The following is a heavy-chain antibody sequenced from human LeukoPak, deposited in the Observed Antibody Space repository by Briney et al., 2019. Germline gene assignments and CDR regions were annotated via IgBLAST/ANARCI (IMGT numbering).Heavy chain of an antibody. D-gene: IGHD2-15*01. V-gene: IGHV3-74*01. J-gene: IGHJ3*02. CDR3: AKWGGGEIDAFDI. Sequence: GGSLRLSCAASGFTFSIYWMHWVRQAPGKGLVWVSRISSEGSSTTYADSVKGRFTISRDNAKDTLYLQMNSLRAEDTAVYYCAKWGGGEIDAFDIWGQGTMVTVSS. CDR1: GFTFSIYW. CDR2: ISSEGSST.